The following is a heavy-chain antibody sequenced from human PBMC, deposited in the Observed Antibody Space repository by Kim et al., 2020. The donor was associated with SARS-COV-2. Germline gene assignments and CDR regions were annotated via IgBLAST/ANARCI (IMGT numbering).Heavy chain of an antibody. CDR1: GGTFSSYA. CDR2: IIPIFGTA. V-gene: IGHV1-69*13. J-gene: IGHJ4*02. D-gene: IGHD2-15*01. CDR3: AREDVVVVAATQI. Sequence: SVKVSCKASGGTFSSYAISWVRQAPGQGLEWMGGIIPIFGTANYAQKFQGRVTITADESTSTAYMELSSLRSEDTAVYYCAREDVVVVAATQIWGQGTLVTVSS.